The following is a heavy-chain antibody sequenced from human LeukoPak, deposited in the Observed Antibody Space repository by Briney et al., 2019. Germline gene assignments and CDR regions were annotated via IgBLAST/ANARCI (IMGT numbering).Heavy chain of an antibody. J-gene: IGHJ4*02. V-gene: IGHV3-15*01. Sequence: GGSLRISCPASGFTFSNAWMTSNTDGETTDYAAPVKGRFTISRDDSQSTLYLKMNSPNTEDTALYYCMSRAYNSGWVRDVGYWGQGTLVTVSS. CDR2: NTDGETT. CDR1: GFTFSNAW. D-gene: IGHD6-19*01. CDR3: MSRAYNSGWVRDVGY.